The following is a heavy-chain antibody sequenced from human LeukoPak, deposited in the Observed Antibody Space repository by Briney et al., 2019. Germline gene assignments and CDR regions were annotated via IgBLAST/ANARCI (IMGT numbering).Heavy chain of an antibody. D-gene: IGHD3-22*01. Sequence: PSETLSLTCTVSGGSISSSSYYWGWIRQPPGKGLEWIGSIYYSGSTYYNPSLKSRVTISVDTSKNQFSLKLSSVTAADTAVYYCATPDLSYYYDSSGFYDAFDIWGQGTMVTVSS. CDR2: IYYSGST. CDR1: GGSISSSSYY. CDR3: ATPDLSYYYDSSGFYDAFDI. J-gene: IGHJ3*02. V-gene: IGHV4-39*07.